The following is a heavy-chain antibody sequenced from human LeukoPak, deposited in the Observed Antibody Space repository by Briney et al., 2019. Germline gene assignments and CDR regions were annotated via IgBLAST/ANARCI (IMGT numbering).Heavy chain of an antibody. J-gene: IGHJ3*02. CDR3: ARGPYDSSGYYYPPDAFDI. V-gene: IGHV3-21*01. D-gene: IGHD3-22*01. CDR1: GFTFSSYS. Sequence: GGSLRPSCAASGFTFSSYSMNWVRQAPGKGLESVSSISSSSSYIYYADSVKGRFTISRDNARNSLYLQMNSLRAEDTAVYYCARGPYDSSGYYYPPDAFDIWGQGTMVTVSS. CDR2: ISSSSSYI.